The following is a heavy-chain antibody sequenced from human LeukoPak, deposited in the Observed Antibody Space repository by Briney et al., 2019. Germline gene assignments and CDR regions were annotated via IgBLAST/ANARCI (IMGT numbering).Heavy chain of an antibody. CDR1: GGSISSYY. J-gene: IGHJ6*03. V-gene: IGHV4-4*07. Sequence: SETLSLTCTVSGGSISSYYWSWIRQPAGKGLEWIGRIYTSGSTNYNPSLKSRVTMSVDTSKNQFSLKLSSVTAADTAVYYCAREAAKRITMVRGVNSPFYYYYYMDVWGKGTTVTISS. CDR2: IYTSGST. CDR3: AREAAKRITMVRGVNSPFYYYYYMDV. D-gene: IGHD3-10*01.